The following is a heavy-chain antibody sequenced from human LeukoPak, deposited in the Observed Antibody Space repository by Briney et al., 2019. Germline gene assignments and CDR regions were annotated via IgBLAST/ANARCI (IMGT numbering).Heavy chain of an antibody. CDR3: VGYPPRRDGYNLYYFDY. D-gene: IGHD5-24*01. CDR1: GGSISSSSYC. V-gene: IGHV4-39*07. CDR2: IYYSGST. Sequence: PSETLSLTCTVSGGSISSSSYCWGWIRQPPGKGLEWIGSIYYSGSTYYNPSLKSRVTISVDTSKNQFSLKLSSVTAADTAVYYCVGYPPRRDGYNLYYFDYWGQGTLVTVSS. J-gene: IGHJ4*02.